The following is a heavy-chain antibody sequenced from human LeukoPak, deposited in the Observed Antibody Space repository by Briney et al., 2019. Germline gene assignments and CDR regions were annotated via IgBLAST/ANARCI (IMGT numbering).Heavy chain of an antibody. Sequence: GASVKVSCKASGGTFSSYAISWVRQAPGQGLEWMGGIIPIFGTANYAQKFQGRVTITADESTSTAYMELSSLRSEDTAVYYCARESADCSSTSCYTSFDIWGQGTMVTVSS. CDR1: GGTFSSYA. D-gene: IGHD2-2*02. J-gene: IGHJ3*02. V-gene: IGHV1-69*01. CDR3: ARESADCSSTSCYTSFDI. CDR2: IIPIFGTA.